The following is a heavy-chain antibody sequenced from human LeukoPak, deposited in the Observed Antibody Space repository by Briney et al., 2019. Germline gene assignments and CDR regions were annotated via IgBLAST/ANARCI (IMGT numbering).Heavy chain of an antibody. Sequence: SETLSLTCTVSGGSISDYYWSWIRQPPGKGLEWIGYIYYSGSTNYNPSLKSRVTISVDTSKNQFSLKLSSVTAADTAVYYCARTMTTGPAGAFDIWGQGTMVTVSS. V-gene: IGHV4-59*08. D-gene: IGHD4-17*01. J-gene: IGHJ3*02. CDR3: ARTMTTGPAGAFDI. CDR2: IYYSGST. CDR1: GGSISDYY.